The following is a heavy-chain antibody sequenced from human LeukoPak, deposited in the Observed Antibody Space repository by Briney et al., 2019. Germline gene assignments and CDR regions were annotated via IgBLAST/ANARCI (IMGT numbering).Heavy chain of an antibody. Sequence: ASETLSLTCTVSGGSIGSSSYYWDWIRQSPGKGLEWIGNIFYSGSTHYNPSLESRVIISIDMSKNQFSLKLMSVTAADTAIYYCARGGDVVVVASSFDYWGQGAHVTVSS. D-gene: IGHD2-21*01. CDR2: IFYSGST. V-gene: IGHV4-39*07. CDR3: ARGGDVVVVASSFDY. J-gene: IGHJ4*02. CDR1: GGSIGSSSYY.